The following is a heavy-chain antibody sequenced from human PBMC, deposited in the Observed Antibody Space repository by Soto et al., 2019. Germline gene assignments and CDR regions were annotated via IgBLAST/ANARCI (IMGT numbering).Heavy chain of an antibody. Sequence: QLQLQESGPGLVKPAETLSLTCTVSGGSISSSDYWWGWIRQPPGKGLEWIGSVYYTGSTYYNPSLKRRVIISVDTSKNQFARRLSSVTAADPAVYYCARQIGRGSWSLDHWGQGTLVTVSS. J-gene: IGHJ4*02. D-gene: IGHD6-13*01. CDR1: GGSISSSDYW. CDR3: ARQIGRGSWSLDH. CDR2: VYYTGST. V-gene: IGHV4-39*01.